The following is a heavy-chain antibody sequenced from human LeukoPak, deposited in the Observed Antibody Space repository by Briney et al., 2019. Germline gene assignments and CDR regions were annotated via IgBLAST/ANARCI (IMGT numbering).Heavy chain of an antibody. V-gene: IGHV1-46*01. CDR1: GYTFTSYY. D-gene: IGHD3-22*01. CDR2: INPSGGST. CDR3: AKDAYYYDSSGLSALDY. J-gene: IGHJ4*02. Sequence: ASVKVSCKASGYTFTSYYMHWVRQAPGQGLEWMGTINPSGGSTSYAQKFQGRVTMTRDTSTSTVYMELSSLRSEDTAVYYCAKDAYYYDSSGLSALDYWGQGTLVTVSS.